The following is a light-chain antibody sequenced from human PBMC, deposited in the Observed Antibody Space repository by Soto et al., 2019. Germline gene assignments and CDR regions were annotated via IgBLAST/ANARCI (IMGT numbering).Light chain of an antibody. J-gene: IGKJ1*01. V-gene: IGKV3-15*01. CDR2: GAS. CDR1: QSVSSN. CDR3: QQYNNGPPWT. Sequence: DIVVTHSPATLSVSPGERDTLSCRASQSVSSNLAWYQQKPGQAPRLLIYGASTRATGIPARFSGSGSGTEFTLTISSLQSEDFGDYYCQQYNNGPPWTFGQGRKVDIK.